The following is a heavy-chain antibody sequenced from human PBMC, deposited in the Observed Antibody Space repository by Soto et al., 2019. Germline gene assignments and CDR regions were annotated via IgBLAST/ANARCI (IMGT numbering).Heavy chain of an antibody. J-gene: IGHJ6*02. CDR2: INHSGST. CDR3: ARELVMYSSGWYVNYYYYGMDV. V-gene: IGHV4-34*01. Sequence: SETLSLTCAVYGGSFSGYYWSWIRQPPGKGLEWIGEINHSGSTNYSPSLKSRVTISVDTSKNQFSLKLSSVTAADTAVYYCARELVMYSSGWYVNYYYYGMDVWGQGTTVTVSS. D-gene: IGHD6-19*01. CDR1: GGSFSGYY.